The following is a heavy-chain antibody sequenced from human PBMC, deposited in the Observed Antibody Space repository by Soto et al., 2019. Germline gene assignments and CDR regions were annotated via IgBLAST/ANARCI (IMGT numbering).Heavy chain of an antibody. J-gene: IGHJ3*02. CDR2: ISYEGSNK. CDR1: GFTFSSYG. Sequence: QVQLVESGGGVVQPGRSLRLSCAASGFTFSSYGMHWVRQAPGKGLEWVAVISYEGSNKYYADSVKGRFTISRDNSKNTLYLQMNSLRAEDTAVYYCAKEGTELRYFDGLISHAFDIWGQGTIVAVAS. CDR3: AKEGTELRYFDGLISHAFDI. V-gene: IGHV3-30*18. D-gene: IGHD3-9*01.